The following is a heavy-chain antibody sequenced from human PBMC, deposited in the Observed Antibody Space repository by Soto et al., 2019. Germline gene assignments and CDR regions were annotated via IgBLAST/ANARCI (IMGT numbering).Heavy chain of an antibody. V-gene: IGHV1-18*01. J-gene: IGHJ6*02. Sequence: QVQLVQSGAEVKKPGASVKVSCKASGYTFTSYGISWVRQAPGQGLEWMGWISAYNGNTNYAQKLQGRVTMTTDTSTSTAYMELRSLRSDVTAVYYCARESRYCSGGSCPIYYYYGMDVWGQGTTVTVSS. CDR2: ISAYNGNT. CDR1: GYTFTSYG. CDR3: ARESRYCSGGSCPIYYYYGMDV. D-gene: IGHD2-15*01.